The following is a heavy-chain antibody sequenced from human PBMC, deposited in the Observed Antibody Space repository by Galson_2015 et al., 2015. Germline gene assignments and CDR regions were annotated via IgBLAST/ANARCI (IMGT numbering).Heavy chain of an antibody. J-gene: IGHJ6*02. Sequence: SETLSLTCTVAGGSITNYYWSWIRQPPGKGLEWIGSFYYTGSTYYNPSLKSRVTISADTSKNQIPLTLTPVTAADTAVYYCARQPFRSDSDYYRRSWDVWGQGTTVIVSS. CDR2: FYYTGST. CDR3: ARQPFRSDSDYYRRSWDV. D-gene: IGHD1-26*01. CDR1: GGSITNYY. V-gene: IGHV4-59*05.